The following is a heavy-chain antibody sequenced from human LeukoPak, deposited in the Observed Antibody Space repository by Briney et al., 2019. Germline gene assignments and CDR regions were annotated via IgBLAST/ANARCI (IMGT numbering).Heavy chain of an antibody. CDR1: GFTFSSYG. Sequence: GSLRLSCAASGFTFSSYGMHWVRQAPGKGLEWVAVIWYDGSNKYYADSVKGRFTISRDNSKNTLYLQMNSLRAEDTAVYYCAGDPHPTTAEFIDYWGQGTLVTVSS. CDR3: AGDPHPTTAEFIDY. V-gene: IGHV3-33*01. CDR2: IWYDGSNK. D-gene: IGHD4-17*01. J-gene: IGHJ4*02.